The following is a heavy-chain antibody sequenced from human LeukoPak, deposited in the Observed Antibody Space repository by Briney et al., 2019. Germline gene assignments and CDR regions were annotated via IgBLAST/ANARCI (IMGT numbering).Heavy chain of an antibody. D-gene: IGHD2-2*01. CDR3: AREGASCYDY. V-gene: IGHV4-34*01. J-gene: IGHJ4*02. CDR2: INHSGST. Sequence: SETLSLTCAVYGGSFSGYYWSWIRQPPGKGLEWIGEINHSGSTNYNPSLKSRVTISVDTSKNQFSLKLSSVAAADTAVYYCAREGASCYDYWGQGTLVTVSS. CDR1: GGSFSGYY.